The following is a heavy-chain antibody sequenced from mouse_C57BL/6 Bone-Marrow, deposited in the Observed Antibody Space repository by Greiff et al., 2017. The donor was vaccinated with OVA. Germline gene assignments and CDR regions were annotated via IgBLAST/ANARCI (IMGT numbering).Heavy chain of an antibody. CDR3: ARKGYYYCSSYHWYFDD. CDR2: IWTGGST. Sequence: VQRVESGPGLVAPSQSLSITCTVSGFSLTSYAISWVRQPPGKGLEWLGVIWTGGSTHYNSALKSRLSLSKDNSKSQVFLKMNSLQTDDTARYYCARKGYYYCSSYHWYFDDWGTGTTVTVSS. D-gene: IGHD1-1*01. J-gene: IGHJ1*03. CDR1: GFSLTSYA. V-gene: IGHV2-9-1*01.